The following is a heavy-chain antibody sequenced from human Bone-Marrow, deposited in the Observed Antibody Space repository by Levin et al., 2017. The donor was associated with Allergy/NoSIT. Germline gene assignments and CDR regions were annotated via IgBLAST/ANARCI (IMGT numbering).Heavy chain of an antibody. V-gene: IGHV3-30*18. CDR1: GFTFNYYA. Sequence: PGGSLRLSCAASGFTFNYYAMHWVRQAPGKGLEWVAVISSNGGDEFYADSVKGRFTVSRDNSKNTVFLNMNSLRAEDTAVYHCAKETTAGNIYFYGRDVWGLGTTVTVSS. J-gene: IGHJ6*02. CDR3: AKETTAGNIYFYGRDV. CDR2: ISSNGGDE. D-gene: IGHD6-13*01.